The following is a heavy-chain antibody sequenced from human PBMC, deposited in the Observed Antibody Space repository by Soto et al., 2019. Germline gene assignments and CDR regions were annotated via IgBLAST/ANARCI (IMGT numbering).Heavy chain of an antibody. J-gene: IGHJ6*02. D-gene: IGHD2-21*02. CDR3: ARHNCGGDCSPYYYYGRDC. CDR2: IYPGDSDT. V-gene: IGHV5-51*01. Sequence: PGESLKISCKGSGYSFTSCWIGWVRQMPGKGLEWMGIIYPGDSDTRYSPSFQGQVTISADKSISTAYLQWSSLKASDTAMYYCARHNCGGDCSPYYYYGRDCWGQGTTGTVAS. CDR1: GYSFTSCW.